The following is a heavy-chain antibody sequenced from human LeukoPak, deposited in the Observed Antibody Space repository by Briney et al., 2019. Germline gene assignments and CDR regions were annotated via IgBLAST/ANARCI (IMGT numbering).Heavy chain of an antibody. Sequence: GASVKVSCKASEGTFSSYAISWVRQAPGQGLEWMGGIIPIFGTANYAQKFQGRVTITADESTSTAYMELSSLRSEGTAVYYCARDGVGDGYNHDAFDIWGQGTMVTVSS. V-gene: IGHV1-69*13. CDR1: EGTFSSYA. D-gene: IGHD5-24*01. CDR2: IIPIFGTA. CDR3: ARDGVGDGYNHDAFDI. J-gene: IGHJ3*02.